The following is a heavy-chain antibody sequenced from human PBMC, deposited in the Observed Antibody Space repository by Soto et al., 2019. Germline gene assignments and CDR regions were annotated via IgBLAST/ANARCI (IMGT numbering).Heavy chain of an antibody. CDR3: AKDGGYCTNGVCYTSYYYYYMDV. CDR1: GFTFSSYA. V-gene: IGHV3-23*01. D-gene: IGHD2-8*01. CDR2: ISGSGGST. Sequence: GGSLRLSCAASGFTFSSYAMSWVRQAPGKGLEWVSAISGSGGSTYYADSVKGRFTISRDNSKNTLYLQMNSLRAEDTAVYYCAKDGGYCTNGVCYTSYYYYYMDVWGKGTTVTVSS. J-gene: IGHJ6*03.